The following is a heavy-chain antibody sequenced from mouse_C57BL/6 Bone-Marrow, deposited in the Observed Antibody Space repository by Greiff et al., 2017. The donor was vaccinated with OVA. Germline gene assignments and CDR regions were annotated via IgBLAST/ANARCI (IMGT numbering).Heavy chain of an antibody. Sequence: EVNVVESGGGLVQPGGSLKLSCAASGFTFSDYYMYWVRQTPEKRLEWVAYISNGGGSTYYPDTVKGRFTISRDNAKNTLYLQMSRLKSEDTAMYYCARRDGHYYAMDYWGQGTSVTVSS. D-gene: IGHD1-2*01. CDR2: ISNGGGST. CDR3: ARRDGHYYAMDY. J-gene: IGHJ4*01. V-gene: IGHV5-12*01. CDR1: GFTFSDYY.